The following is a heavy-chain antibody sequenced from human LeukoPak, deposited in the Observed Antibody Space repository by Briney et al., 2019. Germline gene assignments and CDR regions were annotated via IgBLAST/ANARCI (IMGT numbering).Heavy chain of an antibody. CDR1: GFTFSSYG. J-gene: IGHJ4*02. CDR3: ARETPRRGETRDGYR. D-gene: IGHD5-24*01. Sequence: PGRSLRLSCAASGFTFSSYGMHWVRQAPGKGLEWVAVIWYDGSNKYYADSVKGRFTISRDNPKNLLFLQINSLRVEDTAVYYCARETPRRGETRDGYRWGQGTLVTVSS. V-gene: IGHV3-33*08. CDR2: IWYDGSNK.